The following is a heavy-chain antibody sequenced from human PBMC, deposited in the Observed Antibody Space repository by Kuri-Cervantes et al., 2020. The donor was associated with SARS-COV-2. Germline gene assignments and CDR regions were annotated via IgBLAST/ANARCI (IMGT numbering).Heavy chain of an antibody. CDR2: IYSGGST. D-gene: IGHD2-2*01. J-gene: IGHJ4*02. CDR3: ARSSVPAEFDY. CDR1: GFTVSSNY. Sequence: GGSLRLSCAASGFTVSSNYMSWVRQAPGKGLEWVSVIYSGGSTYYADSVKGRFTISRDNAKNSLYLQMNSLRAEDTAVYYCARSSVPAEFDYWGQGTLVTVSS. V-gene: IGHV3-53*01.